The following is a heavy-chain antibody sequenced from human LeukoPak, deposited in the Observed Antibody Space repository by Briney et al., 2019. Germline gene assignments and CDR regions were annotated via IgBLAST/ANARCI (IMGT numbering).Heavy chain of an antibody. J-gene: IGHJ4*02. D-gene: IGHD1-26*01. CDR3: ATSPSGTNLFDS. V-gene: IGHV4-39*07. CDR1: GGSISSGSYY. Sequence: SETLSLTCTVSGGSISSGSYYWAWIRQPPGKGLEWLGSIYYTGTTYYNPSLNNRVTISVDTSNNQFSLRLSSVTAADTAVYYCATSPSGTNLFDSWGQGTLVTVSS. CDR2: IYYTGTT.